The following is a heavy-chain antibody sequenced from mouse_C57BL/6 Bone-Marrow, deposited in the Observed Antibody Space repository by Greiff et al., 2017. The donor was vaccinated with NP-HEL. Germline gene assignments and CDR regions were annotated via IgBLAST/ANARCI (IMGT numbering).Heavy chain of an antibody. D-gene: IGHD3-1*01. J-gene: IGHJ4*01. CDR1: GYTFTSYW. V-gene: IGHV1-59*01. Sequence: QVQLQQPGAELVKPGASVKLSCKASGYTFTSYWMHWVKQRPGQGLEWIGVIDPSDSYTNYNQKFKGKATLTVDTSSSTAYMQLSSLTSEDSAVYYCARSGRFLYAMDYWGQGTSVTVSS. CDR3: ARSGRFLYAMDY. CDR2: IDPSDSYT.